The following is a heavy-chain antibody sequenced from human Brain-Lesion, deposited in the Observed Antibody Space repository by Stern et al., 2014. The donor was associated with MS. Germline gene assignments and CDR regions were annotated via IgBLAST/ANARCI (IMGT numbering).Heavy chain of an antibody. V-gene: IGHV4-61*02. CDR2: IFNSGST. CDR3: ARGRVVPGFQYYATDV. J-gene: IGHJ6*02. Sequence: QVQLQESGPGLVKPSQTLSLSCTVSGGSISSGGYYWSWIRQPAGKGLEWIGRIFNSGSTSYHPSLKSRVTLSIDTSKNQFSLRLNPMTAADTAVYYCARGRVVPGFQYYATDVWGQGTTVIVSS. D-gene: IGHD2-2*01. CDR1: GGSISSGGYY.